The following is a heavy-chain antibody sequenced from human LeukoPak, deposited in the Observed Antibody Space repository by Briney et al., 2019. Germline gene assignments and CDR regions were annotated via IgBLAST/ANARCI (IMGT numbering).Heavy chain of an antibody. V-gene: IGHV3-7*01. CDR2: IKQDGSEK. CDR3: ARAIYFDY. D-gene: IGHD2-21*01. Sequence: PGGSLRLSGAASGFTLSIYWMSWVRQAPGKGLEWVANIKQDGSEKYYVDSVKGRFTISRDNAKNSLYLQMNSLRAEDTAVYYCARAIYFDYWGQGTLVTVSS. CDR1: GFTLSIYW. J-gene: IGHJ4*02.